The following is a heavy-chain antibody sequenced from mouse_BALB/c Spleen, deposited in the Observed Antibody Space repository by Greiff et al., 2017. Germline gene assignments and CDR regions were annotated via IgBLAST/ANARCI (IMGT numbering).Heavy chain of an antibody. D-gene: IGHD2-3*01. CDR2: ISDGGSYT. CDR1: GFTFSDYY. J-gene: IGHJ4*01. Sequence: EVQVVESGGGLVKPGGSLKLSCAASGFTFSDYYMYWVRQTPEKRLEWVATISDGGSYTYYPDSVKGRFTISRDNAKNNLYLQMSSLKSEDTAMYYCARGGGYYFYAMDYWGQGTSVTVSS. CDR3: ARGGGYYFYAMDY. V-gene: IGHV5-4*02.